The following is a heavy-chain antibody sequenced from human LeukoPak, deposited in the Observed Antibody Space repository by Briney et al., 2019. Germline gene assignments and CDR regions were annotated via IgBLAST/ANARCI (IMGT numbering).Heavy chain of an antibody. CDR1: GCSIRGYY. CDR2: IHYSGNT. V-gene: IGHV4-59*08. Sequence: SETLSLTCTGPGCSIRGYYWSWIRQPPGNGLDWIAYIHYSGNTNYNPSLKNRVTVSVDTSKTQFSLRLSSVTAADTAVYYCARHTRKGAAEVMDFWGQGTLVTVSS. D-gene: IGHD6-25*01. CDR3: ARHTRKGAAEVMDF. J-gene: IGHJ4*02.